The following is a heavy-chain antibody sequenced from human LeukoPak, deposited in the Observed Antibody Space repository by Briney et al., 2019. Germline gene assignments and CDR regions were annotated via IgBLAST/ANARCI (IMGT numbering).Heavy chain of an antibody. CDR2: ISGSGGIT. J-gene: IGHJ4*02. Sequence: GGSLRLSCAASGFTFSSYAMSWVRQAPGKGLEWVSAISGSGGITYYADSVKGRFTISRDNSKNTLYLQMNSLRAEDTAVYYCAKFPKGPIAAAGISDYWGQGTLVTVSS. V-gene: IGHV3-23*01. CDR3: AKFPKGPIAAAGISDY. D-gene: IGHD6-13*01. CDR1: GFTFSSYA.